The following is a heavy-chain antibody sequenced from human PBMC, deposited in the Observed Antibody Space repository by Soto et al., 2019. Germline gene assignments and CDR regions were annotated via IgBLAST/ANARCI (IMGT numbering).Heavy chain of an antibody. Sequence: EVQVLQSGGGLVPPGGSLRLSCAGSGFTFINTGMSWVRQAPGQGLEWVSAITGNGDTTYYADSVKGRFTISRDNSKSTLYLQMHSLRAEDTAVYYCAKIDGYFDYWGQGTRVTVSS. CDR3: AKIDGYFDY. CDR1: GFTFINTG. CDR2: ITGNGDTT. V-gene: IGHV3-23*01. D-gene: IGHD3-22*01. J-gene: IGHJ4*02.